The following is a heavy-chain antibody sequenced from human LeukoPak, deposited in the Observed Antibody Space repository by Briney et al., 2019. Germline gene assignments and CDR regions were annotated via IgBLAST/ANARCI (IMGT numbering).Heavy chain of an antibody. V-gene: IGHV4-59*01. J-gene: IGHJ4*02. CDR3: ARGSGYCSGGSCRVMGYFDY. CDR2: IYYSGST. Sequence: SETLSLTCTVSGGSISSYYWSWIRQPPGKGLERIGYIYYSGSTNYNPSLKSRVTISVDTSKNQFSLKLSSVTAADTAVYYCARGSGYCSGGSCRVMGYFDYWGQGTLVTVSS. CDR1: GGSISSYY. D-gene: IGHD2-15*01.